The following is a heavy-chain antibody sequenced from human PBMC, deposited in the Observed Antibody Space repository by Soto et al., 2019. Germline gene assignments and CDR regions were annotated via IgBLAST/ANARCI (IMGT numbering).Heavy chain of an antibody. CDR3: ATPSKLRYFDWPVAYYFDY. D-gene: IGHD3-9*01. CDR1: GGTFSSYA. Sequence: QVQLVQSGAEVKKPGSSVKVSCKASGGTFSSYAISWVRQAPGQGLEWMGGIIHIFGTANYAQKFQGRVTITADKSTSTAYMELSSLRSEDTAVYYCATPSKLRYFDWPVAYYFDYWGQGTLVTVSS. CDR2: IIHIFGTA. J-gene: IGHJ4*02. V-gene: IGHV1-69*06.